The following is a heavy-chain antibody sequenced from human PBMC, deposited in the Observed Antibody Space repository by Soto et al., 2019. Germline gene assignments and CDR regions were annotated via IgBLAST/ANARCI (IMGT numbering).Heavy chain of an antibody. CDR2: TYYRSKWIH. CDR1: GDSVSSSSAA. J-gene: IGHJ6*02. Sequence: PSPTLSLTCDISGDSVSSSSAAWNWIRQSPSRGLEWLGRTYYRSKWIHEYTLSMESRITINPDTSKNQFSLHIYSVTPEDTAVYYCAGVVWFRGMDVWGQGTQVTVSS. D-gene: IGHD3-16*01. V-gene: IGHV6-1*01. CDR3: AGVVWFRGMDV.